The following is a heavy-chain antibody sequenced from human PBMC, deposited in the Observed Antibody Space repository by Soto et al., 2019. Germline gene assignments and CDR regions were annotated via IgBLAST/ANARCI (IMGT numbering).Heavy chain of an antibody. J-gene: IGHJ3*02. Sequence: GAPVKVSCKASGGTLSSYAISWVRQAPGQGLEWMGGIIPIFGTANYAQKFQGRVTITADESTSTAYMELSSLRSEDTAVYYCARTYYYDSSGPYDAFDIWGQGTMVTVSS. CDR1: GGTLSSYA. D-gene: IGHD3-22*01. V-gene: IGHV1-69*13. CDR2: IIPIFGTA. CDR3: ARTYYYDSSGPYDAFDI.